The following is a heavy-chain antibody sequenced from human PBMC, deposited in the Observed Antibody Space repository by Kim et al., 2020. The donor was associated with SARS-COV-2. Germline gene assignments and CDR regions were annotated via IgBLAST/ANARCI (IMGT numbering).Heavy chain of an antibody. CDR1: GFTFSSYS. CDR2: ISSSSSYI. J-gene: IGHJ4*02. V-gene: IGHV3-21*01. Sequence: GGSLRLSCAASGFTFSSYSMNWVRQAPGKGLEWVSSISSSSSYIYYADSVKGRFTISRDNAKNSLYLQMNSLRAEDTAVYYCARVFCFGSSSSCYDYWGQGTLVTVSS. D-gene: IGHD2-2*01. CDR3: ARVFCFGSSSSCYDY.